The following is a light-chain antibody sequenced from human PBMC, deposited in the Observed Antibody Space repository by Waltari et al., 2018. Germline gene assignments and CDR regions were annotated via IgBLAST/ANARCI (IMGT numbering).Light chain of an antibody. V-gene: IGKV4-1*01. J-gene: IGKJ4*01. CDR3: QQHYPTASLT. CDR2: WAS. Sequence: DIVMTQSPEYLAVSLGERATVNCKSSQSVLYSSNNKNYLAWYQLKPGQPPKLLIYWASTRESGVPDRFRGSGSGPDFTLTISSLQAEDVAVYYCQQHYPTASLTFGGGTK. CDR1: QSVLYSSNNKNY.